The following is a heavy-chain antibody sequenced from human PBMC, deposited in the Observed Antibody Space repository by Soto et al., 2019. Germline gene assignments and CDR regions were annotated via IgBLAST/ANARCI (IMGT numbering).Heavy chain of an antibody. Sequence: GGSLRLSCAASGFTFSRYAMSWVRQAPGKGLEWVSSISGSGASTYYADSVKGRFTISRDNSRNTLYLQMNSLRAEDTAVYYCALGGLYSSEPRFDYRGQGVLVTVSS. CDR1: GFTFSRYA. CDR2: ISGSGAST. V-gene: IGHV3-23*01. CDR3: ALGGLYSSEPRFDY. J-gene: IGHJ4*02. D-gene: IGHD6-19*01.